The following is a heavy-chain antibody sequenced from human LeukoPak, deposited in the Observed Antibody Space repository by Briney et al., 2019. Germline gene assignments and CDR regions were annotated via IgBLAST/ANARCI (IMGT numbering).Heavy chain of an antibody. V-gene: IGHV3-64*01. Sequence: GGSLRLSCAASGFTFSSYAMHWVRQAPGKGLEYVSAISSNGGSTYYANSVKGRFTISRDNSKNTLYLQMGSLRAEDMAVYYCARDVSVNYYYMDVWGKGTTVIVSS. CDR3: ARDVSVNYYYMDV. CDR1: GFTFSSYA. D-gene: IGHD6-25*01. J-gene: IGHJ6*03. CDR2: ISSNGGST.